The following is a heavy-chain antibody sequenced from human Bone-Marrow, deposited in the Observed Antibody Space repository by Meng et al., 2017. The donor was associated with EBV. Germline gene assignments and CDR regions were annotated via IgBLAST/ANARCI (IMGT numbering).Heavy chain of an antibody. Sequence: QIQLGRSGGEVQKTGASVWVSCKTSGYHFSSFPLNGVRQVPGQGFEWVGWIHGYSANTHYAQKFHGRVNMSTDTSTDTSYMELKNLRPDDTAIYYCVRFSNYVLDHWGQGTLVTVSS. J-gene: IGHJ4*02. D-gene: IGHD3-10*01. CDR2: IHGYSANT. V-gene: IGHV1-18*01. CDR3: VRFSNYVLDH. CDR1: GYHFSSFP.